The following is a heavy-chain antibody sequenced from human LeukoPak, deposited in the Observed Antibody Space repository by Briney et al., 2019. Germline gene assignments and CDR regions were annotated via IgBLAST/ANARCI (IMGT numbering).Heavy chain of an antibody. V-gene: IGHV1-2*02. Sequence: ASVKVSCKASGYTFTGYYMHWVRQAPGQGLEWMGWINPNSGGTNYAQKFQGRVTMTRDTSISTAYMELSRLRSDDTAVYYCARPHTAMVKGYYYYYMDVWRKGTTVTVSS. CDR1: GYTFTGYY. CDR2: INPNSGGT. J-gene: IGHJ6*03. D-gene: IGHD5-18*01. CDR3: ARPHTAMVKGYYYYYMDV.